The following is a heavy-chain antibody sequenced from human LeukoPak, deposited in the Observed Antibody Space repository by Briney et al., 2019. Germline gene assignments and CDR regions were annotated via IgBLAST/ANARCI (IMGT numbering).Heavy chain of an antibody. CDR3: ASRPADTAWYGVFDY. V-gene: IGHV4-59*11. J-gene: IGHJ4*02. D-gene: IGHD3-10*01. Sequence: SETLSLTCSVSGGSINSHYWSWIRQPPGKRLEWIGYIFNTGNTNYNPSLASRVTTSVDTSRAQFFLRLSPVTAADTAIYYCASRPADTAWYGVFDYWSQGTLVTVSS. CDR2: IFNTGNT. CDR1: GGSINSHY.